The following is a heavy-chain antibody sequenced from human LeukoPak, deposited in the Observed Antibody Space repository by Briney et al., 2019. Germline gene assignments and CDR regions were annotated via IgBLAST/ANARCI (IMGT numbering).Heavy chain of an antibody. D-gene: IGHD6-19*01. CDR2: ISYDGSNK. J-gene: IGHJ4*02. CDR1: GFTFSSYA. Sequence: GRSLRLSCAASGFTFSSYAMHWVRQAPGKGLEWVAVISYDGSNKYYADSVKGRFTISRDNSKNTLYLQMNSLRAEDTAVYYCAKDMGYSSGIDYWGQGTLVTVSS. CDR3: AKDMGYSSGIDY. V-gene: IGHV3-30*04.